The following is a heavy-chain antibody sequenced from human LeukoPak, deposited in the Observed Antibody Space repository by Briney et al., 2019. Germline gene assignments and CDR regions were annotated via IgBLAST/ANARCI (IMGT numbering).Heavy chain of an antibody. V-gene: IGHV3-21*01. CDR1: GFTFSSYS. D-gene: IGHD3-22*01. CDR3: ARGYSSGYYDAFDS. J-gene: IGHJ3*02. CDR2: ISSSSSYI. Sequence: PGGFLRLSCAASGFTFSSYSMNWVRQAPGKGLEWVSSISSSSSYIYYADSVKGRFTISRDNAKNSLYLQMNSLRAEDTAVYYCARGYSSGYYDAFDSWVQGTIVTVSS.